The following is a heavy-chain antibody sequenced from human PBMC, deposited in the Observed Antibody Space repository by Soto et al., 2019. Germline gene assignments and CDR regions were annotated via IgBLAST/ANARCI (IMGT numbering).Heavy chain of an antibody. CDR1: GYTFTSHY. Sequence: ASVKVSYKASGYTFTSHYLQLVRQAPGQPLEWMGIINPSGGSTSYAQKFQGRVTMTRDTSTSTVYMELSSLRSEDTAVYYCASEILWSRADYYYYGMDVWGQGTTVTVSS. V-gene: IGHV1-46*01. CDR2: INPSGGST. D-gene: IGHD2-21*01. CDR3: ASEILWSRADYYYYGMDV. J-gene: IGHJ6*02.